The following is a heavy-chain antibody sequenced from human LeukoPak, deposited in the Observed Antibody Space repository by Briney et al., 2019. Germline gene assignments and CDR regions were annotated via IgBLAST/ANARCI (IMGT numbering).Heavy chain of an antibody. V-gene: IGHV3-23*01. D-gene: IGHD3-10*01. CDR3: AKDHILDYYGSGSYYNEGVLDY. J-gene: IGHJ4*02. CDR2: ISGSGGST. CDR1: GFTFSSDA. Sequence: GGSLRLSCAASGFTFSSDAMSWVRQAPGKGLEWVSAISGSGGSTYYADSVKGRFTISRDNSKNTLYLQMNRLRAEDTAVYYCAKDHILDYYGSGSYYNEGVLDYWGQGTLVTVSS.